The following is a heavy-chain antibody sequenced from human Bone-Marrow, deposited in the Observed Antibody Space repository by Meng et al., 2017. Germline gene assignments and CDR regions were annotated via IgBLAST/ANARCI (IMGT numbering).Heavy chain of an antibody. V-gene: IGHV4-59*01. Sequence: QVQLQESSPGLVKPSETLSLTCTVSGGSISSYYWSWIRQPPGKGLEWIGYIYYSGSTNYNPSLKSRVTISVDTSKNQFSLKLSSVTAADTAVYYCARRPEWLGYFDYWGQGTLVTVSS. CDR1: GGSISSYY. CDR3: ARRPEWLGYFDY. J-gene: IGHJ4*02. D-gene: IGHD3-3*01. CDR2: IYYSGST.